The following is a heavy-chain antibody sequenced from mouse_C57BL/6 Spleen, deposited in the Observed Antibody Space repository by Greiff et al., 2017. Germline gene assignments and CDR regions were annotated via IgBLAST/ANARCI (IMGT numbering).Heavy chain of an antibody. CDR1: GFNIKDDY. Sequence: EVQLQQSGAELVRPGASVKLSCTASGFNIKDDYMHWVKQRPEQGLEWIGWIDPENGDTEYASKFQGQATITADTSSNTAYLQLSSLTSEDTAVYYCTTTVVEEYYFGYWGQGTTLTVSS. CDR3: TTTVVEEYYFGY. V-gene: IGHV14-4*01. J-gene: IGHJ2*01. CDR2: IDPENGDT. D-gene: IGHD1-1*01.